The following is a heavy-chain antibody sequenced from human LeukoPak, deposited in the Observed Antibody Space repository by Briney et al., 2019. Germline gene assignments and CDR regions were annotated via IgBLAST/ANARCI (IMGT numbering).Heavy chain of an antibody. CDR1: GGYFTPYH. J-gene: IGHJ4*02. D-gene: IGHD3-3*01. V-gene: IGHV4-34*01. CDR3: ARGGYYDFWSGNYRSFFDY. CDR2: INDRGNT. Sequence: SETLSLTCAVYGGYFTPYHWNWLRQPPGKGLEWIGEINDRGNTNYNPSLKSRVTISADTSKNQFSLKLTFMTAADTAVYYCARGGYYDFWSGNYRSFFDYWGQGALVTVSS.